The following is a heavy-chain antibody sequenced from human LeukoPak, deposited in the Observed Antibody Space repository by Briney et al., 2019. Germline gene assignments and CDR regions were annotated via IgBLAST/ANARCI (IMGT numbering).Heavy chain of an antibody. CDR2: ILGSGGST. D-gene: IGHD3-16*01. Sequence: GGSLRLSCAAPGSIFNNYSMSWVRQAPGKGLEWVSGILGSGGSTFYGDSVKGRFTISRDNSKNTLYLQMNSLRAEDTAVYYCARDTRQGGFDYWGQGTLVTVSS. V-gene: IGHV3-23*01. J-gene: IGHJ4*02. CDR3: ARDTRQGGFDY. CDR1: GSIFNNYS.